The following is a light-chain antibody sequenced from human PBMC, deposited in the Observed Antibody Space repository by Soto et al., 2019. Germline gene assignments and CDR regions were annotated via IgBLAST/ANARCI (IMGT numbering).Light chain of an antibody. V-gene: IGLV2-8*01. Sequence: QSALTQPPSASGSPGQSVTISCTGSSSDIGAYNFVSWYQQHPGKAPQVIISEVYKRPSGVPSRFSGSKSGNTAPLTISGLQADDEADYYFRAHACSHNPFAFGGGTKLTVL. J-gene: IGLJ2*01. CDR2: EVY. CDR1: SSDIGAYNF. CDR3: RAHACSHNPFA.